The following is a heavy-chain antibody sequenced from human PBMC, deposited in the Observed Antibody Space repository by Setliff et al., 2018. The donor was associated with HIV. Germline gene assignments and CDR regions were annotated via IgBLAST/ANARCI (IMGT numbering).Heavy chain of an antibody. D-gene: IGHD5-12*01. CDR1: GDSISSVGYY. CDR3: ASGRGAKGGYDYFGS. Sequence: SETLSLTCTVSGDSISSVGYYWSWIRQLPGKGLEWIGYIYYSGATYYNPSLKNRVTISLDTSKSQFSLKLTSVTAADTALYYCASGRGAKGGYDYFGSWGQGTLVTVSS. V-gene: IGHV4-31*03. J-gene: IGHJ4*02. CDR2: IYYSGAT.